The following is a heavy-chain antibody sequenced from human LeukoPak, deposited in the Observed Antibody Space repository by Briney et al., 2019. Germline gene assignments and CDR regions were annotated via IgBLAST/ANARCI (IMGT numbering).Heavy chain of an antibody. J-gene: IGHJ4*02. CDR1: GGSISSGSYY. Sequence: NPSETLSLTCTVSGGSISSGSYYWSWIRQPAGKGLEWIGRIYTSGSTNYNPSLKSRVTISVDTSKNQFSLKLSSVTAADTAVYYCARDSRYYYDSSGYYSEGFDYWGQGTLVTVSS. V-gene: IGHV4-61*02. CDR3: ARDSRYYYDSSGYYSEGFDY. CDR2: IYTSGST. D-gene: IGHD3-22*01.